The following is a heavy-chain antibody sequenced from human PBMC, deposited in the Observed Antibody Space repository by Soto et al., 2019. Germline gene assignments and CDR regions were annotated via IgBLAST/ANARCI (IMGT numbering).Heavy chain of an antibody. J-gene: IGHJ4*02. Sequence: GGSLRLSCAASGFTFSSYGMHWVRQAPGKGLEWVAVISYDGSNKYYADSVKGRFTISRDNSKNTLYLQMNSLRAEDTAVYYCAKPIGCSGGSCYRGYYFDYWGQGTLVTVSS. CDR2: ISYDGSNK. D-gene: IGHD2-15*01. CDR3: AKPIGCSGGSCYRGYYFDY. CDR1: GFTFSSYG. V-gene: IGHV3-30*18.